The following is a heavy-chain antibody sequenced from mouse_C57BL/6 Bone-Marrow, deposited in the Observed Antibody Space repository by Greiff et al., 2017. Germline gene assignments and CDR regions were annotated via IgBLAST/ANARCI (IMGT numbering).Heavy chain of an antibody. D-gene: IGHD1-1*01. Sequence: QVQLQQPGTELVKPGASVKLSCKASGYTFTSYWMHWVKQRPGQGLEWIGNINPSNGGTNYNEKFKSKDTLTVDKSSSTAYMQLSSLTSEDSAVYYCAKCDYGSSYGYFDVWGTGTTVTVSS. CDR2: INPSNGGT. CDR3: AKCDYGSSYGYFDV. CDR1: GYTFTSYW. J-gene: IGHJ1*03. V-gene: IGHV1-53*01.